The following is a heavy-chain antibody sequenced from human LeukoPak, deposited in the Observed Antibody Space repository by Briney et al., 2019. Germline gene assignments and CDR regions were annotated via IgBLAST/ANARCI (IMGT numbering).Heavy chain of an antibody. CDR3: ARDRI. J-gene: IGHJ3*02. CDR2: IYYSGNA. CDR1: GGSISSSSYY. V-gene: IGHV4-39*01. Sequence: SETLSLTYTVSGGSISSSSYYWGWIRQPPGKGLEWIGSIYYSGNAYYNPSLKSRVTISVDTSKNQFSLKLNSVTAADTAVYYCARDRIWGQGTMVTVSS.